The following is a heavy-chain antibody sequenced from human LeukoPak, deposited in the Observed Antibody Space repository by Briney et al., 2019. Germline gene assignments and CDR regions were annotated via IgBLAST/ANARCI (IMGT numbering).Heavy chain of an antibody. CDR3: AKDVRLDY. CDR2: ISYDGSNK. Sequence: PGGSLRLSCAASGFAFSNYGMHWVRQAPGKGLEWVAVISYDGSNKYYADSVKGRFTISRDNSKNTLYLQMNSLRAEDTAVYYCAKDVRLDYWAREPWSPSPQ. V-gene: IGHV3-30*18. CDR1: GFAFSNYG. J-gene: IGHJ4*02.